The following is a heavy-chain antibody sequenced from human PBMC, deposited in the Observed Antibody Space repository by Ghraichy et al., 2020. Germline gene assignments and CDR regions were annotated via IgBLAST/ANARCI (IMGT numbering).Heavy chain of an antibody. CDR3: AKSTWLLYDYYYYGMDV. Sequence: GGSLRLSCAASGFTFSSYVMSWVRQAPGKGLEWVSAISGSGGSTYYADSVKGRFTISRDNSKNTLYLQMNSLRAEDTAVYYCAKSTWLLYDYYYYGMDVWGQGTTVTVSS. J-gene: IGHJ6*02. CDR2: ISGSGGST. V-gene: IGHV3-23*01. D-gene: IGHD3-3*01. CDR1: GFTFSSYV.